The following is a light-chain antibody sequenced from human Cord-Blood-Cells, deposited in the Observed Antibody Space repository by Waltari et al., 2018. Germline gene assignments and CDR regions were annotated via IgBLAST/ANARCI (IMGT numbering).Light chain of an antibody. CDR2: DAS. J-gene: IGKJ5*01. CDR1: QSVSSY. V-gene: IGKV3-11*01. Sequence: IVLTQSPATLSLSPGERATLSCRAMQSVSSYLAWYQQKPGQAPRLLIYDASNRATGIPARFSGSGSGTDFTLTISSLEPEDFAVYYCQQRSNWFTFGQGTRLEIK. CDR3: QQRSNWFT.